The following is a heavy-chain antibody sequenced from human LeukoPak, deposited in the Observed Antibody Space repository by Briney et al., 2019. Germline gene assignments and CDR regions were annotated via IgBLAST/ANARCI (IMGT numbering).Heavy chain of an antibody. J-gene: IGHJ6*02. V-gene: IGHV3-30-3*01. D-gene: IGHD3-10*01. CDR3: ARDINSVGSGRDYYYGMDV. CDR2: ISYDGSNK. Sequence: PGGSLRLSRAASGFTFSSYAIHWVRQAPGKGLEWVAVISYDGSNKYYADSVKGRFTISRDNSKNTLYLQMNSLRAEDTAVYYCARDINSVGSGRDYYYGMDVWGQGTTVTVPS. CDR1: GFTFSSYA.